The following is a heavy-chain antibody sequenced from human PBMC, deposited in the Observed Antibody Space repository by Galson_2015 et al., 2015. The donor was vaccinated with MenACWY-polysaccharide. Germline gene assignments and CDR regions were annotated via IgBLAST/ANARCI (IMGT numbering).Heavy chain of an antibody. CDR1: GGSISSYY. J-gene: IGHJ3*02. CDR3: GRLSGQAAFDI. D-gene: IGHD1-26*01. V-gene: IGHV3-9*01. Sequence: VQLQESGPGLVKPSETLSLTCTVSGGSISSYYWSWIRQPPGKGLEWVSGISWNSGSIGYADSVKGRFTISRDNAKNSLYLQMNSLRAEDTALYYCGRLSGQAAFDIWGQGTMVTVSS. CDR2: ISWNSGSI.